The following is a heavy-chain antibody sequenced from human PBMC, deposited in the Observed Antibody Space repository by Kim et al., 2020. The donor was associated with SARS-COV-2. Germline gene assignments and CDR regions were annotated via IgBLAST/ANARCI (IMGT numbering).Heavy chain of an antibody. CDR3: ARVHQPTTVTTAVAFDY. V-gene: IGHV4-4*02. Sequence: SETLSLTCAVSGGSISSSNWWSWVRQPPGKGLEWIGEIYHSGSTNYNPSLKSRVTISVDKSKNQFSLKLSSVTAADTAVYYCARVHQPTTVTTAVAFDYWGQGTLVTVSS. CDR1: GGSISSSNW. CDR2: IYHSGST. J-gene: IGHJ4*02. D-gene: IGHD4-4*01.